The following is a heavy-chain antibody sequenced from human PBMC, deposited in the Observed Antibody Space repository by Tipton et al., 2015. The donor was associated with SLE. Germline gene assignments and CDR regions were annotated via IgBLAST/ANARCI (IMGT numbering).Heavy chain of an antibody. J-gene: IGHJ4*03. D-gene: IGHD6-19*01. V-gene: IGHV5-51*03. CDR1: GYRISSYW. CDR2: VYPSDSDT. CDR3: SRLGQWLAGGERCFDY. Sequence: QSGPEVKKPGESLKISCKGSGYRISSYWIGWVRQMPGKGLEWLGIVYPSDSDTRYSPPFQGQVTIPADKSINTASLQWSSVKASDSALCFCSRLGQWLAGGERCFDYRGQGALVTVS.